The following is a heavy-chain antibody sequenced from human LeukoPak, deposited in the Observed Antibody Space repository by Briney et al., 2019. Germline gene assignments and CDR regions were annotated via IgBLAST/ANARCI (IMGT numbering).Heavy chain of an antibody. J-gene: IGHJ4*02. CDR1: GYSFTSYL. CDR2: IYPGDSDT. V-gene: IGHV5-51*01. D-gene: IGHD3-22*01. CDR3: ASPGGGSGYYFYY. Sequence: GESLKISCKGSGYSFTSYLISWVRQLPVKGLEWVGIIYPGDSDTKYSPSFQGQVTISADKSISTAYLQWSSLKASDTAMYYCASPGGGSGYYFYYWGQGTLVSVSS.